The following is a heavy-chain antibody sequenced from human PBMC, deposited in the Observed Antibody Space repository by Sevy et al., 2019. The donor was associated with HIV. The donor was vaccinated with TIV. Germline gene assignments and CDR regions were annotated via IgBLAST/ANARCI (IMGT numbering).Heavy chain of an antibody. Sequence: SEILSLTCTVSGGSIRPYYWSWIRQPPGKGLEWIGYIYYSGSTNYNPSLKSRVTISVYMSKNQFSLKLSSVTAADTAVYASARLSMDTAARPHYFDYWGQGTLVTVSS. D-gene: IGHD6-6*01. CDR2: IYYSGST. CDR3: ARLSMDTAARPHYFDY. V-gene: IGHV4-59*08. J-gene: IGHJ4*02. CDR1: GGSIRPYY.